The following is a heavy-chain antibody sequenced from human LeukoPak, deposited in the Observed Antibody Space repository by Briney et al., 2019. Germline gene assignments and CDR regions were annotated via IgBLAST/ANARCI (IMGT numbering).Heavy chain of an antibody. V-gene: IGHV4-39*01. CDR2: IYYSGST. CDR1: GGSISSSSYY. Sequence: PSETLSLTCTVSGGSISSSSYYWGWIRQPPGKGLEWIGSIYYSGSTYYNPSLKSRVTISVDTSKNQFSLKLSSVIAADTAVYYCARRDDFWQSFDYWGQGTLVTVSS. CDR3: ARRDDFWQSFDY. D-gene: IGHD3-3*01. J-gene: IGHJ4*02.